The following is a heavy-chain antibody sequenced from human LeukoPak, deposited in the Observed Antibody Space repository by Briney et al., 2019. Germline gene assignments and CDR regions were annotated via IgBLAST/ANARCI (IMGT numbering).Heavy chain of an antibody. CDR1: GFTFSSNY. D-gene: IGHD5-18*01. CDR2: IKQDGSEK. Sequence: GGSLRLSCAASGFTFSSNYMSWVRQAPGKGLEWVANIKQDGSEKYYVDSVKGRFTISRDNARNSVYLQMNSLRAEDTAVYYCARGGTRGYSPSDYWGQGTLVTVSS. V-gene: IGHV3-7*01. J-gene: IGHJ4*02. CDR3: ARGGTRGYSPSDY.